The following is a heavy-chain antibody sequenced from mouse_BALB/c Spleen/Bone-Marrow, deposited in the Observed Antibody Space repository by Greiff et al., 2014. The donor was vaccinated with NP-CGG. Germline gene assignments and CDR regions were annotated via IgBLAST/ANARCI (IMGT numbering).Heavy chain of an antibody. CDR3: ARGNPFDF. Sequence: VQLQQSGGELMKPGASVKISCKATCYTFSNYWIQWVKQRPGHGPEWIGEILPGSDNTNYNEKFKGKATFTADTSSNTAYMQLSSLTSEDSAVYYCARGNPFDFWGQGTTLTVSS. CDR2: ILPGSDNT. CDR1: CYTFSNYW. J-gene: IGHJ2*01. V-gene: IGHV1-9*01.